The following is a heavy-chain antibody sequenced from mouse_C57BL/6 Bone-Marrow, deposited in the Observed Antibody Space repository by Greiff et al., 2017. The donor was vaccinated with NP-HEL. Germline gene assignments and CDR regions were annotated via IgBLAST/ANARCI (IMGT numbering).Heavy chain of an antibody. CDR3: ARRGDSSGPFAY. V-gene: IGHV1-39*01. Sequence: EVQLQQSGPELVKPGASVKISCTASGYSFTDYNMNWVRQRTGKSLEWLGVINPNCGTNSYSKKCKGKATLNVDQSSRTAYMQLNSLTSEDSAVYDCARRGDSSGPFAYWGQGTLVTVSA. J-gene: IGHJ3*01. CDR1: GYSFTDYN. D-gene: IGHD3-2*02. CDR2: INPNCGTN.